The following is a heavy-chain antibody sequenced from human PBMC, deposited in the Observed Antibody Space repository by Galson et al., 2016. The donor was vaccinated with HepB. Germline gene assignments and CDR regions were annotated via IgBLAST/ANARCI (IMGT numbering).Heavy chain of an antibody. D-gene: IGHD2-2*01. V-gene: IGHV3-33*01. Sequence: SLRLSCAASGFTFRSYGMHWVRQAPGKGLEWVAVIWYDGSSKYYADSVKGRFTISRDNSKNTLYLLMNSLRADDTAVYYCARDRNVLEPAADFDFWGQGTLVTVSS. J-gene: IGHJ4*02. CDR3: ARDRNVLEPAADFDF. CDR1: GFTFRSYG. CDR2: IWYDGSSK.